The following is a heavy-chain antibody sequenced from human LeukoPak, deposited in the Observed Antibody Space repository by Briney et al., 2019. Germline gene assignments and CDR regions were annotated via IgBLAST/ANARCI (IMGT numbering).Heavy chain of an antibody. Sequence: GASVKVSCKASGYTFTSFGISWVRQAPGQGLEWMGWINTNTGNPTYAQGFTGRFVFSLDTSVSTAYLQISSLKAEDTAVYYCARGGYCTNGVCYRGTFDYWGQGTLVTVSS. CDR1: GYTFTSFG. D-gene: IGHD2-8*01. V-gene: IGHV7-4-1*02. CDR3: ARGGYCTNGVCYRGTFDY. CDR2: INTNTGNP. J-gene: IGHJ4*02.